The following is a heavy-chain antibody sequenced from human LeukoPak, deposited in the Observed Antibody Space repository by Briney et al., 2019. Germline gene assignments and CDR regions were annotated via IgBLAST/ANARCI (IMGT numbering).Heavy chain of an antibody. CDR2: IYYSGST. D-gene: IGHD1-26*01. CDR1: GGSISSYY. Sequence: PSETLSLNCTVSGGSISSYYWSWLRQPPGKGLEWIGFIYYSGSTNYNPSLKSRVTISVDTSKNQFSLKLSSVTAADTAVYYCAREGEVLLPGAFDIWGQGTMVTVSS. CDR3: AREGEVLLPGAFDI. V-gene: IGHV4-59*01. J-gene: IGHJ3*02.